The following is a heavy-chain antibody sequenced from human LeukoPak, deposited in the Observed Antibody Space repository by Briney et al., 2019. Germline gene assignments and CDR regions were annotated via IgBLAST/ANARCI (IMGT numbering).Heavy chain of an antibody. CDR1: GYTFTSYD. CDR3: ARGILRQQLVHTY. J-gene: IGHJ4*02. V-gene: IGHV1-8*01. CDR2: MNPNSGNT. Sequence: GPVKVSCKASGYTFTSYDINWVRQATGQGLEWMGWMNPNSGNTGYAQKFQGRVTMTRNTSISTAYMELSSLRSEDTAVYYCARGILRQQLVHTYWGQGTLVTVSS. D-gene: IGHD6-13*01.